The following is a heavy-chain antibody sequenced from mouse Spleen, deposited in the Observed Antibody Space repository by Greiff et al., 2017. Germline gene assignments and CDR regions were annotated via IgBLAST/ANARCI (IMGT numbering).Heavy chain of an antibody. Sequence: VQLQHPGAELVMPGASVKLSCKASGYTFTSYWMHWVKQRPGQGLEWIGEIDPSDSYTNYNQKFKGKATLTVDKSSSTAYMQLSSLTSEDSAVYYCARGLGRGAYWGQGTLVTVSA. CDR2: IDPSDSYT. CDR1: GYTFTSYW. V-gene: IGHV1-69*01. J-gene: IGHJ3*01. D-gene: IGHD4-1*01. CDR3: ARGLGRGAY.